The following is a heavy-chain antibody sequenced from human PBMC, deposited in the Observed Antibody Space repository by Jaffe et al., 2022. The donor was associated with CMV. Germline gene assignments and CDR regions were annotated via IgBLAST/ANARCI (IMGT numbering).Heavy chain of an antibody. J-gene: IGHJ5*02. CDR3: ARDIWFDP. CDR1: GFTVSAHF. V-gene: IGHV3-66*01. Sequence: VQLVESGGGLVQPGGSLRLSCAASGFTVSAHFMTWVRQAPGKGLEWVSILYRGGTTYYADSVKGRFIISRDTPKNTLYLQMNNLRAADTAVYYCARDIWFDPWGQGTLVTVSS. CDR2: LYRGGTT.